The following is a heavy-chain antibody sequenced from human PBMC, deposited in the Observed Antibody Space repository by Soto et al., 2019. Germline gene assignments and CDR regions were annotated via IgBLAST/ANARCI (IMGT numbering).Heavy chain of an antibody. CDR1: GYTFTIYS. CDR3: AKVGGPHSNYYYYYGRDV. D-gene: IGHD3-16*01. V-gene: IGHV1-3*01. J-gene: IGHJ6*02. CDR2: INAGNGNT. Sequence: ASVKVSCKAPGYTFTIYSMHWVRHAPGQRREWMGWINAGNGNTKYSQKFQGRVTITRDTSASTAYMELSSLRAEDTALYYCAKVGGPHSNYYYYYGRDVWGQGTTVTVSS.